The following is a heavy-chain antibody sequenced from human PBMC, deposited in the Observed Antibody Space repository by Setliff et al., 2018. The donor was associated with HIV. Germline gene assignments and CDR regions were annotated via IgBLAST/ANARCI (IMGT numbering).Heavy chain of an antibody. CDR3: ARHLYGGYTGGFDY. V-gene: IGHV4-39*01. CDR1: GGSISSSSYY. J-gene: IGHJ4*02. Sequence: SETLSLTCTVSGGSISSSSYYWGWIRPPPGKGLEGIGSIYYSGSTYYNPSLKSRVTISVDTSKNQFSLKLSSVTAADTAVYYCARHLYGGYTGGFDYWGQGTLVTVSS. D-gene: IGHD5-12*01. CDR2: IYYSGST.